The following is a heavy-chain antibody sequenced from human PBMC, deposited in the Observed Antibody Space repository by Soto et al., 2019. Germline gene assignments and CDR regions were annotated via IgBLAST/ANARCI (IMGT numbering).Heavy chain of an antibody. J-gene: IGHJ6*01. CDR1: GFSLTSIGMC. D-gene: IGHD6-19*01. CDR2: IDWNDDK. V-gene: IGHV2-70*01. CDR3: ARTAVTGTGYYYYGMDV. Sequence: CSPTLVNPTRTLTLTCTFSGFSLTSIGMCVSWMTTTNPTALEWLALIDWNDDKYYSTSLRTRLTISKDTSKNQVVLTLANMDPVDTATYYCARTAVTGTGYYYYGMDVWGQGTTVTVSS.